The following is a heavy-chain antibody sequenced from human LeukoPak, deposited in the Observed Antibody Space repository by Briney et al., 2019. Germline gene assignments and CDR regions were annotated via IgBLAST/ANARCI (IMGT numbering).Heavy chain of an antibody. V-gene: IGHV3-30*02. J-gene: IGHJ4*02. CDR3: AKTYGWLILNLPLDY. D-gene: IGHD6-19*01. CDR1: GFTFSSYE. Sequence: PGGSLRLSCAASGFTFSSYEMNWVRQAPGKGLEWVAFIRYDGSNKYYADSVKGRFTISRDNSKNTLYLQMNSLRAEDTAVYYCAKTYGWLILNLPLDYWGQGTLVTVSS. CDR2: IRYDGSNK.